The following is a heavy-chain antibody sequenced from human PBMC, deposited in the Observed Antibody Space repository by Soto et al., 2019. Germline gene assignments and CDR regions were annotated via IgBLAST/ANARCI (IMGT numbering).Heavy chain of an antibody. CDR3: ARTGSSSWYWFDP. J-gene: IGHJ5*02. CDR2: INAGNGNT. V-gene: IGHV1-3*01. CDR1: GYTFTSYA. Sequence: QVQLVQSGAEVKKPGASVKVSCKASGYTFTSYAMHWVRQAPGQRLEWMGWINAGNGNTKYSQKFQGRVTITRDTSTSTAYMELSSLRSEDTAVYYFARTGSSSWYWFDPWGQVTLVTVSS. D-gene: IGHD6-13*01.